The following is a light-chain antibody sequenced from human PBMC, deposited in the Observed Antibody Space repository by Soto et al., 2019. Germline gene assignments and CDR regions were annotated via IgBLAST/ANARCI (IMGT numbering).Light chain of an antibody. Sequence: QSVLTQPPSASGSPGQSVTISCTGTSSDVGGYNFVSWYQQYPGKVPKLMVYEVNKRPSGVPDRCSGSKSGNTASLTVSGLQAEDEADYYCTSYAGGNNVFGTGTKVTVL. CDR3: TSYAGGNNV. J-gene: IGLJ1*01. V-gene: IGLV2-8*01. CDR2: EVN. CDR1: SSDVGGYNF.